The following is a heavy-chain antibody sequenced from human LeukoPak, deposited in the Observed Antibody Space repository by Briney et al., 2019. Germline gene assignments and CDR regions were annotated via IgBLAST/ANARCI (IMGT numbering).Heavy chain of an antibody. Sequence: PGGSLRLSCTASGFTFSSYGMHWVRQAPGKGLEWVAVISYDGSNKYYADSVKGRFTISRDNSKNTLYLQMNSLRAEDTAVYYCAKGRGRELLVEFDYWGQGTLVTVSS. V-gene: IGHV3-30*18. CDR3: AKGRGRELLVEFDY. D-gene: IGHD3-10*01. CDR2: ISYDGSNK. CDR1: GFTFSSYG. J-gene: IGHJ4*02.